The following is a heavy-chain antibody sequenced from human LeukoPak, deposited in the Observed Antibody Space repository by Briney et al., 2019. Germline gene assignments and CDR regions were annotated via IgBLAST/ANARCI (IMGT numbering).Heavy chain of an antibody. CDR3: ARLTVAGPYYYYYMDV. J-gene: IGHJ6*03. CDR2: IYTSGST. D-gene: IGHD6-19*01. V-gene: IGHV4-4*09. CDR1: GGSISSYY. Sequence: SETLSLTCTVSGGSISSYYWSWIRQPPGKGLEWIGYIYTSGSTNYNPSLKSRVTISVDTSKNQFSLKLSSVTAADTAVYYCARLTVAGPYYYYYMDVWGQRDHGHRLL.